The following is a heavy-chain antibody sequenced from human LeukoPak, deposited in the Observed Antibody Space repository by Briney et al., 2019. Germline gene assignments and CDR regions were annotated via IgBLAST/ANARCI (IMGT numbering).Heavy chain of an antibody. V-gene: IGHV3-23*01. CDR1: GFTFSSYA. CDR2: ISGSGGST. J-gene: IGHJ4*02. D-gene: IGHD3-22*01. CDR3: ARGSLAITYFDSRAYHFDY. Sequence: PGGSLRLSCAASGFTFSSYAMSWVRQAPGKGLEWVSAISGSGGSTYYADSVKGRFTISRDNSKNTLYLQMNSLRAEDTALYYCARGSLAITYFDSRAYHFDYWGQGTLVTVSS.